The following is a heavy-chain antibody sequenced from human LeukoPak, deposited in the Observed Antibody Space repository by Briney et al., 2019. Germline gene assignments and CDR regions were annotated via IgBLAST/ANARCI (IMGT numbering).Heavy chain of an antibody. CDR3: ARSIGLTGGGVDV. V-gene: IGHV3-11*01. Sequence: GGSLRLSCAASGFTFSDYNMNWVRQAPGKGREWVSYITNGGSTINHADSVKGRFTISRDNAKKTLYLQMNSLRAEDTAVYYCARSIGLTGGGVDVWGQGTTVTVSS. D-gene: IGHD3-9*01. CDR2: ITNGGSTI. CDR1: GFTFSDYN. J-gene: IGHJ6*02.